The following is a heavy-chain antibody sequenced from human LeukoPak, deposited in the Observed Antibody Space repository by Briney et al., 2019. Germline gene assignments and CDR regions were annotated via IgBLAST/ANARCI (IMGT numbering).Heavy chain of an antibody. CDR1: GFTFNSYA. CDR3: ARVARPDAFDI. CDR2: ISSSSGDT. V-gene: IGHV3-23*01. J-gene: IGHJ3*02. Sequence: GGSLRLSCAASGFTFNSYAMGWVRQAPGKGLEWVSTISSSSGDTHYADSVKGRLTVSRDNSKNTLYLQMNGLRAEDTAVYYCARVARPDAFDIWGQGTMVTVS.